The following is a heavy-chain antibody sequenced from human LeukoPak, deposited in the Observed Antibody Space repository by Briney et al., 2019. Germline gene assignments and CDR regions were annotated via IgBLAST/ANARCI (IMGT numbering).Heavy chain of an antibody. CDR1: GFTFSNYA. J-gene: IGHJ6*03. CDR2: ISSNSYI. Sequence: GGSLRLSCVASGFTFSNYAMTWVRQAPGKGLEWVSGISSNSYIHYADSVKGRFTVSRDNAENSLYLQMNSLRAEDTAVYYCARLPGYYYYYYYMGVWGKGTTVTVSS. V-gene: IGHV3-21*01. CDR3: ARLPGYYYYYYYMGV.